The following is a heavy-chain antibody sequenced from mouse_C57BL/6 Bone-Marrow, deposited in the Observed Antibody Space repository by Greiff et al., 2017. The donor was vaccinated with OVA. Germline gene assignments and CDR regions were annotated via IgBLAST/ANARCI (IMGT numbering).Heavy chain of an antibody. V-gene: IGHV1-64*01. CDR3: AKDGDYGYVDY. D-gene: IGHD2-13*01. J-gene: IGHJ2*01. Sequence: VQLQQPGAELVKPGASVKLSCKASGYTFTSYWMHWVKQRPGPGLEWIGMLHPTSGSTTYNEKFKSKATLTVDKSSSTAYMQLSSLTSEDAAVYYCAKDGDYGYVDYWGQGTTLTVSS. CDR2: LHPTSGST. CDR1: GYTFTSYW.